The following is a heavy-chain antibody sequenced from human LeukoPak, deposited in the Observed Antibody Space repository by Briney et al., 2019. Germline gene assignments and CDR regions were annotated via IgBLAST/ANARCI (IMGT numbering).Heavy chain of an antibody. J-gene: IGHJ6*02. Sequence: GGSLRLSCAASGFTFSSYWMHWVRQAPGKGLVWVSRINSDGSSTSYADSVKGRLTISRDNAKNTLYLQMNSLRAEDTAVYYCARDPGWYDYYGMDVWGQGPRSPSP. D-gene: IGHD6-19*01. V-gene: IGHV3-74*01. CDR3: ARDPGWYDYYGMDV. CDR1: GFTFSSYW. CDR2: INSDGSST.